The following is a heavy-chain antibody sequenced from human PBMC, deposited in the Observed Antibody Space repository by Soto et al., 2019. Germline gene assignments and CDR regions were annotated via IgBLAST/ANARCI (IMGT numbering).Heavy chain of an antibody. CDR3: AREGNYYDSSGYYFDY. Sequence: PSETLSLTCTVSGGSISSSSYYWGWIRQPPGKGLEWIGYIYYSGSTNYNPSLKSRVTISVDTSKNQFSLKLSSVTATDTAVYYCAREGNYYDSSGYYFDYWGQGTLVTVSS. CDR1: GGSISSSSYY. CDR2: IYYSGST. J-gene: IGHJ4*02. V-gene: IGHV4-39*07. D-gene: IGHD3-22*01.